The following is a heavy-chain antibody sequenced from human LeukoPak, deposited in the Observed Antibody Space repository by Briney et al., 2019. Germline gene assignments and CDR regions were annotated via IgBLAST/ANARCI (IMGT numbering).Heavy chain of an antibody. D-gene: IGHD3-9*01. J-gene: IGHJ4*02. CDR1: GGSISSYY. CDR3: ARRYFDWSLDY. V-gene: IGHV4-4*07. CDR2: IYTSGST. Sequence: SETLSLTCTVSGGSISSYYWTWIRQPAGKGLEWIGRIYTSGSTNYNPSLKSRVTMSLDTPKNQFSLKLSSVTAADTAVYYCARRYFDWSLDYWGQGTLVTVSS.